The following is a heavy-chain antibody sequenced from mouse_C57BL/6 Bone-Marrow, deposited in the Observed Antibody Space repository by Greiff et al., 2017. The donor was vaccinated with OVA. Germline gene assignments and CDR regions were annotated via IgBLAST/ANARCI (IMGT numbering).Heavy chain of an antibody. CDR2: IDPSDSYT. D-gene: IGHD2-4*01. CDR3: AREGNYDYDEGDYFDY. J-gene: IGHJ2*01. V-gene: IGHV1-69*01. CDR1: GYTFTSYW. Sequence: QVQLKQPGAELVMPGASVKLSCKASGYTFTSYWMHWVKQRPGQGLEWIGEIDPSDSYTNYNQKFKGKSTLTVDKSSSTAYMQLSSLTSEDSAVYYCAREGNYDYDEGDYFDYWSQGTTLTVSS.